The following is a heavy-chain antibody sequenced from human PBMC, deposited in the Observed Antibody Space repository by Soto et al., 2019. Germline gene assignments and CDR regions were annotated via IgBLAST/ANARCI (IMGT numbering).Heavy chain of an antibody. CDR3: ARDNSDSGRYYYFDY. Sequence: GGSLRLSCAASGFTFSSYAMSWVRQAPGKGLEWVSAISGSGGSTYYADSVKGRFTISRDNSKNTLYLQMNSLIVEDTAVYYCARDNSDSGRYYYFDYWGQGTLVTVPP. V-gene: IGHV3-23*01. CDR1: GFTFSSYA. D-gene: IGHD3-22*01. J-gene: IGHJ4*02. CDR2: ISGSGGST.